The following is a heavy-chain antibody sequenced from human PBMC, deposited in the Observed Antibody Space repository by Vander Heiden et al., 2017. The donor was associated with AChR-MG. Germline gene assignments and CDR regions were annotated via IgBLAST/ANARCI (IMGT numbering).Heavy chain of an antibody. CDR1: GGSFSGYY. J-gene: IGHJ6*02. CDR3: ARVRCSSTSCPSYYYYGMDV. D-gene: IGHD2-2*01. Sequence: QVQLQQWGAGLLKPSETLSLTCAAYGGSFSGYYCGWSRQPPGKGLEWIGEINHSGSTNYNQSLKSRVTISVDTSKNQFSLKLSSVTAADTAVYYCARVRCSSTSCPSYYYYGMDVWGQGTTVTVSS. V-gene: IGHV4-34*01. CDR2: INHSGST.